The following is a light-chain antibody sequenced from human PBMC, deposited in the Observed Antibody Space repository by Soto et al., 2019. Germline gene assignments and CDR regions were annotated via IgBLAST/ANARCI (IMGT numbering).Light chain of an antibody. CDR3: QQSYRTPIT. V-gene: IGKV1-39*01. Sequence: DIQMTQSPSSVSASVGDRVTMTFRARQSISSSLNWYQQKPGKAPNLLIYTASSLRSGVPSRFSGSGSGTDFTLTINNLQPEDFATYYCQQSYRTPITFGQGTRLEIK. CDR1: QSISSS. J-gene: IGKJ5*01. CDR2: TAS.